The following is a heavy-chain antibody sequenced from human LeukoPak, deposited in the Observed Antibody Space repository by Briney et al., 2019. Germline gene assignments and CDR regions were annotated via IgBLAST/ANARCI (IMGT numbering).Heavy chain of an antibody. Sequence: NPGGSLRLSCAASGFTFISYGMNWVRQAPGKGLEWVSSISSSSSYIYYADSVKGRFTISRDNAKNSLYLQMNSLRAEDTAVYYCARDRGNTVLNSRREYYYMDVWGKGTTVTVSS. D-gene: IGHD2-8*01. J-gene: IGHJ6*03. CDR3: ARDRGNTVLNSRREYYYMDV. CDR2: ISSSSSYI. CDR1: GFTFISYG. V-gene: IGHV3-21*01.